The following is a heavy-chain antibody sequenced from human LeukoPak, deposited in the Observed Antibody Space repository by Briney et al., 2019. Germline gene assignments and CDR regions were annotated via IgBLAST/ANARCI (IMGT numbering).Heavy chain of an antibody. D-gene: IGHD3-16*01. CDR2: ISSHGGST. Sequence: GGSLRLSCLVSGFTFSSYTMHWVRQAPGKGLEYISAISSHGGSTYYADSVKGRFTISRDNSKNTLYLQMNSLRVEDTAIYFCAVIIITFGGVAPKDALDIWGQGTMVTVSS. J-gene: IGHJ3*02. CDR3: AVIIITFGGVAPKDALDI. V-gene: IGHV3-64*04. CDR1: GFTFSSYT.